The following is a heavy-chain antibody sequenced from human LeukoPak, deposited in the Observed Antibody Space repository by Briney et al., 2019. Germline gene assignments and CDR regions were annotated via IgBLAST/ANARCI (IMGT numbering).Heavy chain of an antibody. V-gene: IGHV1-69*13. Sequence: ASVKVSCKASGGTFSSYAISWVRQAPGQGLEGMGGIIPIFGTANYAQKFQGRVTITADESTSTAYMELSSLRSEDTAVYYCASSPYRYYFDYWGQGTLVTVSS. D-gene: IGHD1-14*01. J-gene: IGHJ4*02. CDR1: GGTFSSYA. CDR2: IIPIFGTA. CDR3: ASSPYRYYFDY.